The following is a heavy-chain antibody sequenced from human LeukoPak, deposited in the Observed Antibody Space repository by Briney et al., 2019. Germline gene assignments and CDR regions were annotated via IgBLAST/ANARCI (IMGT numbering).Heavy chain of an antibody. J-gene: IGHJ5*02. CDR2: ISAYNGNT. CDR3: ARDQTGTTNDWFDP. D-gene: IGHD1-1*01. CDR1: GGTFSSYA. V-gene: IGHV1-18*01. Sequence: GSSVKVSCKASGGTFSSYAISWVRQAPGQGLEWMGWISAYNGNTNYAQKLQGRVTMTTDTSTSTAYMELRSLRSDDTAVYYCARDQTGTTNDWFDPWGQGTLVTVSS.